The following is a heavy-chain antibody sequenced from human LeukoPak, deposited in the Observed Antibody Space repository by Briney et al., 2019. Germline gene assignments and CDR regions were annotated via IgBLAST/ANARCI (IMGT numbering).Heavy chain of an antibody. D-gene: IGHD1-1*01. CDR2: IRSTSTYI. CDR3: ARWASNGHDY. V-gene: IGHV3-21*01. J-gene: IGHJ4*02. CDR1: GFTFRSYN. Sequence: GGSLRLSCAASGFTFRSYNMNWVRQAPGKGLEWVSSIRSTSTYIYYADSVKGRFTISRDNARNSLYLQMNSLTAEDTAVYYCARWASNGHDYWGPGTLVTVSS.